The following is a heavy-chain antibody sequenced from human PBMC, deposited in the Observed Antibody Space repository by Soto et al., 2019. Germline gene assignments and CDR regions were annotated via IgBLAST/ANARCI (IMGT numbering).Heavy chain of an antibody. CDR1: GGSFSGYY. J-gene: IGHJ4*02. V-gene: IGHV4-34*01. CDR2: INHSGST. Sequence: PSETQSLTCAVYGGSFSGYYWSWIRQPPGKGLEWIGEINHSGSTNYNPSLKSRVTISVDTSKNQFSLKLSSVTAADTAVYYCASSVREGSPVTTFFYYWGQGTLVAVSS. D-gene: IGHD4-17*01. CDR3: ASSVREGSPVTTFFYY.